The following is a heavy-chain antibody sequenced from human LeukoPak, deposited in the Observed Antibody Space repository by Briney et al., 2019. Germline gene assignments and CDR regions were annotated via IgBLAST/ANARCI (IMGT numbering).Heavy chain of an antibody. D-gene: IGHD6-19*01. CDR1: GGSISSYY. J-gene: IGHJ4*02. Sequence: SETLSLTCTVSGGSISSYYWSWIRQPPGKGLEWIGYIYYSGSTNYNPSLKSRVTISVDTSKNQFSLQLNSVTPEDTAVYYCARALKTLAGYFDYWGQGTLVTVSS. CDR3: ARALKTLAGYFDY. CDR2: IYYSGST. V-gene: IGHV4-59*12.